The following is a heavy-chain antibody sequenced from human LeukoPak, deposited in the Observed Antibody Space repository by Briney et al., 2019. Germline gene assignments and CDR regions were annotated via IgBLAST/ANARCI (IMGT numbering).Heavy chain of an antibody. V-gene: IGHV3-30*02. CDR2: IRYDGSNK. CDR3: AKLPSQDIVVVPAVRYYYYYMDV. J-gene: IGHJ6*03. CDR1: GFTFSSYA. D-gene: IGHD2-2*01. Sequence: GSLRLSCAASGFTFSSYAMHWVRQAPGKGLEWVAFIRYDGSNKYYADSVKGRFTISRDNSKNTLYLQMNSLRAEDTAVYYCAKLPSQDIVVVPAVRYYYYYMDVWGKGTTVTVSS.